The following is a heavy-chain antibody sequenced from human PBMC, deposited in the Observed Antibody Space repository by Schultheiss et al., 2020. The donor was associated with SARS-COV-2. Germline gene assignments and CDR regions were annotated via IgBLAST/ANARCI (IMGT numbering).Heavy chain of an antibody. CDR3: AGVPRGSGNGMDV. D-gene: IGHD3-10*01. CDR2: ISGYNGNT. J-gene: IGHJ6*02. CDR1: GYTFTSYL. V-gene: IGHV1-18*01. Sequence: ASVKVSCKASGYTFTSYLITWVRQAPGQGLEWIGWISGYNGNTNYAQKLQGRVTMTTDTSTSTAYMELRSLRSDDTAVYYCAGVPRGSGNGMDVWGQGTTVNVSS.